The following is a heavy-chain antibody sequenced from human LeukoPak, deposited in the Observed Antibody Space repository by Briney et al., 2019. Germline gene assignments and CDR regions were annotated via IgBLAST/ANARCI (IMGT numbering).Heavy chain of an antibody. CDR3: AKGPTTLTARAGNFDY. Sequence: SGGSLRLSCAASGFTFSSYAMSWVRQAPGKGLEWVSAISGSGGSTYYADSVKGRFTISRDNSKNTLYLQMNSLRAEDTAVYYCAKGPTTLTARAGNFDYWGQGTLVTVSS. V-gene: IGHV3-23*01. CDR2: ISGSGGST. CDR1: GFTFSSYA. J-gene: IGHJ4*02. D-gene: IGHD4-17*01.